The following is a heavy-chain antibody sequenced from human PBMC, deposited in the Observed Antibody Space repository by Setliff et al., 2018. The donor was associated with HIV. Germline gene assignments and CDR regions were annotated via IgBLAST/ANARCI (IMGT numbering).Heavy chain of an antibody. V-gene: IGHV3-7*03. J-gene: IGHJ3*02. CDR3: ARNTDVDSVYRPFHI. Sequence: GGSLRLSCVGSGFTFRNYWMRWVRQAPGKGLERVADTKPDGSETYYEDSVRGRFTVSRDNAKNSLYLQMNSLRAEDTAVYYCARNTDVDSVYRPFHIWGQGTMVTVSS. CDR1: GFTFRNYW. CDR2: TKPDGSET. D-gene: IGHD1-26*01.